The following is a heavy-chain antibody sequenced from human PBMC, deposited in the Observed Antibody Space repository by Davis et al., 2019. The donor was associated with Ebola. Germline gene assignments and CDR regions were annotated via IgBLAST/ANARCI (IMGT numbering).Heavy chain of an antibody. CDR2: FDPEDGET. CDR1: GYTLTELS. Sequence: ASVKVSCKVSGYTLTELSMHWVRQAPGKGLEWMGGFDPEDGETIYAQKFQGRVTITADKSTSTAYMELSSLRSEDTAVYYCARDTNFEYSSSMGYWGQGTLVTVSS. V-gene: IGHV1-24*01. CDR3: ARDTNFEYSSSMGY. J-gene: IGHJ4*02. D-gene: IGHD6-6*01.